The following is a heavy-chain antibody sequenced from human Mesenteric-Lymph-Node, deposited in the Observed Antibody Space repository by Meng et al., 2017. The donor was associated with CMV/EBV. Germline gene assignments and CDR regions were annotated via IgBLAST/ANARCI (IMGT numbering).Heavy chain of an antibody. D-gene: IGHD2/OR15-2a*01. V-gene: IGHV4-61*08. CDR3: AKSRSSTPGIVDD. CDR1: RVSVPSGAYH. J-gene: IGHJ4*02. Sequence: ESGTGPVRPSEPLSLTCLVSRVSVPSGAYHWSWIRQSPGKGLEWIGYIYGTGITIYNPSLKSRVTILLETSKNQFSLKLNSVTTADTAVYYCAKSRSSTPGIVDDWGQGTLVTVSS. CDR2: IYGTGIT.